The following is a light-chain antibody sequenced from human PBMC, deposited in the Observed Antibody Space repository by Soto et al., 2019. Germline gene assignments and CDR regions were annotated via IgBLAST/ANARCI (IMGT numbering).Light chain of an antibody. V-gene: IGLV1-47*02. CDR1: TSNIGTNY. CDR3: AVWDDTLSGV. CDR2: SNN. Sequence: QSVVTQPPSASGTPGQRVTISFSGSTSNIGTNYVSWYQQFPGTAPKLLIYSNNRRPSGVPERFSASKSGTSATLAISGLRSEDEADYYCAVWDDTLSGVFGGGTKLTVL. J-gene: IGLJ3*02.